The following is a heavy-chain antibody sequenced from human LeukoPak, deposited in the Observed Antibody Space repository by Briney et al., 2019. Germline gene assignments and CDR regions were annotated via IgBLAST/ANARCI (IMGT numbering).Heavy chain of an antibody. CDR1: GGSISNGSYY. V-gene: IGHV4-61*02. D-gene: IGHD2-21*02. J-gene: IGHJ5*02. Sequence: SQTLSLTCTVSGGSISNGSYYWSWIRQPAGKGLEWIGRIYTSGSTNYNPSLKSRVTISVDTSKNQFSLKLSSVTAADTAVYYCARERTYCGGDCYGWFDPWGQGTLVTVSS. CDR3: ARERTYCGGDCYGWFDP. CDR2: IYTSGST.